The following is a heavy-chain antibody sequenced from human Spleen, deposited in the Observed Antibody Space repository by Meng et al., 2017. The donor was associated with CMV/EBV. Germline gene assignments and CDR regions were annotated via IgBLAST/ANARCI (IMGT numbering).Heavy chain of an antibody. Sequence: SQTLSLTCAISGDSVSSNSAAWNWIRQSPSRGLEWLGRTYYRSKWYNDYAVSVQSRITINSDTSKNQFSLQLNSVTPEDTAVYYCARVRIGGGYYYYYGMDVWGQGTTVTVSS. J-gene: IGHJ6*02. V-gene: IGHV6-1*01. D-gene: IGHD1-26*01. CDR1: GDSVSSNSAA. CDR3: ARVRIGGGYYYYYGMDV. CDR2: TYYRSKWYN.